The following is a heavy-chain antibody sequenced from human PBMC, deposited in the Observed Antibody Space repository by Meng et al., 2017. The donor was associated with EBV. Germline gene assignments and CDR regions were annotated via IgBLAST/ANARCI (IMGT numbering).Heavy chain of an antibody. Sequence: QITWKGPGPTLVKPTPTPSLTCTFSGFPLSTRGGGVGWIRQPPGKALEWLALIYWDDDKRYSPSLKSRLTITKDTSKNQVVLTMTNMDPVDAATYYCAHIIAARPFDYWGQGTLVTVSS. CDR2: IYWDDDK. CDR3: AHIIAARPFDY. V-gene: IGHV2-5*02. J-gene: IGHJ4*02. D-gene: IGHD6-6*01. CDR1: GFPLSTRGGG.